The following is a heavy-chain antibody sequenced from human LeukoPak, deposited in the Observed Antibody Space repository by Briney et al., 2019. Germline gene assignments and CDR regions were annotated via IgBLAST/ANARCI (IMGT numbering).Heavy chain of an antibody. CDR2: ISGTGSTI. Sequence: GGSLRLSCAASGFTFSDFSMSWIRHAPGKGLEWLAYISGTGSTIYYAASVRGRFTISRDKAKRSVYLQMDSLRVEDTAMYYCVRDLGSDSSGYYHYWGQGTLVIVSS. CDR3: VRDLGSDSSGYYHY. D-gene: IGHD3-22*01. V-gene: IGHV3-11*01. CDR1: GFTFSDFS. J-gene: IGHJ4*02.